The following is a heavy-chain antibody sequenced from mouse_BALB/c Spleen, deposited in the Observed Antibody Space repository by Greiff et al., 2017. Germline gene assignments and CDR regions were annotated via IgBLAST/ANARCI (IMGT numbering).Heavy chain of an antibody. J-gene: IGHJ2*01. CDR1: GYTFTSYW. Sequence: EVQVVESGTVLARPGASVKMSCKASGYTFTSYWMHWVKQRPGQGLEWIGAIYPGNSDTSYNQKFKGKAKLTAVTSTSTAYMELSSLTNEDSAVYYCTREYGNYFYFDYWGQGTTLTVSS. D-gene: IGHD2-10*02. V-gene: IGHV1-5*01. CDR3: TREYGNYFYFDY. CDR2: IYPGNSDT.